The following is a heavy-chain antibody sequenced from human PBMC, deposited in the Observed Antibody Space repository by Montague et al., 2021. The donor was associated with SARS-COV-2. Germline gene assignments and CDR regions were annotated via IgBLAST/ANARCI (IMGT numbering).Heavy chain of an antibody. CDR2: TYYRNKRYY. V-gene: IGHV6-1*01. CDR1: GDSVAGHRRR. J-gene: IGHJ4*02. D-gene: IGHD6-13*01. CDR3: ARDPRYSLSWSFDY. Sequence: CAISGDSVAGHRRRWEEHTSELQSQFQCVCRTYYRNKRYYDYAVSVKSRMTISPDTSKNQFSLQLSSVTPEDRAVYYCARDPRYSLSWSFDYWGQGTLVTVSS.